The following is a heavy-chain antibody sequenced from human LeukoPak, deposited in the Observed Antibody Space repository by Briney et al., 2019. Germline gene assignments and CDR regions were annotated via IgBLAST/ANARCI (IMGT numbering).Heavy chain of an antibody. CDR3: ARDWRASPRNDY. CDR2: ISSSGSTI. Sequence: GGSLRLSCAASGFAFSDYYMSWIRPAPGKGLEWVSYISSSGSTIYYADSVKGRFTISRDNAKNSPVLQMNSLRVEDTAVYYCARDWRASPRNDYWGQGTLVTVSS. CDR1: GFAFSDYY. V-gene: IGHV3-11*04. J-gene: IGHJ4*02.